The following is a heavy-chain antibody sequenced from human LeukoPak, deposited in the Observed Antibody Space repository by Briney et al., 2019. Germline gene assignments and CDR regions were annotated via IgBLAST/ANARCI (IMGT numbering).Heavy chain of an antibody. CDR2: IYYSGST. V-gene: IGHV4-31*03. D-gene: IGHD3-9*01. Sequence: SQTLSLTCTVSGGSISSGGYYWSWIRQHPGKGLEWIGYIYYSGSTHYNPSLKSRVTISVDTSKNQFSLKLSSVTAADTAVYYCARAGIDSIDYWGQGTLVTVSS. J-gene: IGHJ4*02. CDR3: ARAGIDSIDY. CDR1: GGSISSGGYY.